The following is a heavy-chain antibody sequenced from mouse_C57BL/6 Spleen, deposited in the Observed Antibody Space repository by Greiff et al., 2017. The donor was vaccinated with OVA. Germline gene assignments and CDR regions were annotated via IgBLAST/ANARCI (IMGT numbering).Heavy chain of an antibody. V-gene: IGHV2-9-1*01. Sequence: VQRVESGPGLVAPSQSLSITCTVSGFSLTSYAISWVRQPPGKGLEWLGVIWTGGGTNYNSALKSRLSISKDNSKSQVFLKMNSLQTDDTARYYCARTPDYYGSSEVFDYWGQGTTLTVSS. J-gene: IGHJ2*01. D-gene: IGHD1-1*01. CDR1: GFSLTSYA. CDR2: IWTGGGT. CDR3: ARTPDYYGSSEVFDY.